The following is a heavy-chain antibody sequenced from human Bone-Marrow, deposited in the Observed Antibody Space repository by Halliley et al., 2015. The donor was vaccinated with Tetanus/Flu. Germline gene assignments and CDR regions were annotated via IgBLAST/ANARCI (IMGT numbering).Heavy chain of an antibody. D-gene: IGHD3-22*01. J-gene: IGHJ5*02. V-gene: IGHV4-34*01. CDR3: ARGHSTSGYSP. CDR2: INHSGYI. CDR1: GGSFSGYY. Sequence: TLSLTCVVSGGSFSGYYWSWIRQPLGKGLEWIAEINHSGYINSNPSLDSRVSLSMDTSKNQFSLRLSSVTAADTGVYFCARGHSTSGYSPLGQGTLVTVSS.